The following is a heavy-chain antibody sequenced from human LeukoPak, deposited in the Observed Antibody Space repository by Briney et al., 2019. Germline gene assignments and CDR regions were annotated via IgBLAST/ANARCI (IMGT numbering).Heavy chain of an antibody. CDR1: GFTFSSYS. D-gene: IGHD6-13*01. CDR3: ARGRRAAAGPVPGRAFDI. CDR2: ISSSSSYI. Sequence: TGGSLRLSCAASGFTFSSYSMNWVRQAPGKGLEWVSSISSSSSYIYYADSVKGRFTISRDNAKNSLYLQMNSLRAEDTAVYYCARGRRAAAGPVPGRAFDIWGQGTMVTVSS. J-gene: IGHJ3*02. V-gene: IGHV3-21*01.